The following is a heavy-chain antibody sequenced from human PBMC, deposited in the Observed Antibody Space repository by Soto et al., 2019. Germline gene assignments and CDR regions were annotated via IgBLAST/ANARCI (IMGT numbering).Heavy chain of an antibody. CDR3: ADRCGGGGCSPFDN. CDR1: GFTFSSYA. D-gene: IGHD2-15*01. CDR2: VSAGGTSA. V-gene: IGHV3-23*01. J-gene: IGHJ4*02. Sequence: EVQLLESGGGLVQPGGSLRLSCAASGFTFSSYAMGWVRQAPGKGLEWVSAVSAGGTSAYYVASVEGRFTISRDNSKNTLYLQMNSLRVEDTARYYCADRCGGGGCSPFDNWGQGTLVTVAS.